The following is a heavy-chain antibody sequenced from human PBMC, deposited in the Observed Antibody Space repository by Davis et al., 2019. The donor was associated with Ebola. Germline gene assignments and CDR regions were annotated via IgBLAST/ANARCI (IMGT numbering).Heavy chain of an antibody. V-gene: IGHV3-23*01. CDR2: ISGSGGST. CDR1: GFTFSSYA. D-gene: IGHD2-15*01. CDR3: ARGRWYGDYCMDV. J-gene: IGHJ6*02. Sequence: GESLKISCAASGFTFSSYAMSWVRQAPGKGLEWVSAISGSGGSTYYADSVKGRFTISRDNSKNTLYLQMNSLRAEDTAVYYCARGRWYGDYCMDVWGQGTTVTVSS.